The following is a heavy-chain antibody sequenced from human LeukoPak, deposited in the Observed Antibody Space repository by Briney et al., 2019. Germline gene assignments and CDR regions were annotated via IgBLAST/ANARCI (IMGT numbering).Heavy chain of an antibody. V-gene: IGHV1-8*03. CDR3: ARTREDHYDFWSGYYWANYYYYYYMDV. CDR2: MNPNSGNT. D-gene: IGHD3-3*01. CDR1: GYTFTSYD. Sequence: ASVKVSCKASGYTFTSYDINWVRQATGQGLEWMGWMNPNSGNTGYAQKFQGRVTITRNTSISTAYMELSSLRSEDTAVYYCARTREDHYDFWSGYYWANYYYYYYMDVWGKGTTVTVSS. J-gene: IGHJ6*03.